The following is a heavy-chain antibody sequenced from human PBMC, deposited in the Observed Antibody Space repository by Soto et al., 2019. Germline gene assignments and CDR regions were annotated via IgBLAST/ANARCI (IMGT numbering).Heavy chain of an antibody. CDR2: ISSNDDTI. V-gene: IGHV3-11*01. CDR3: ARGYDSGYHYYLDY. J-gene: IGHJ4*02. D-gene: IGHD5-12*01. Sequence: GGSLRLSCAASGFSFSDYYMSWIRQVPGKGLEWVSYISSNDDTIDYADSVKGRFTISRDNAKNSLFLQMNSLRAEDTAVYWCARGYDSGYHYYLDYWGQGTLVTVSS. CDR1: GFSFSDYY.